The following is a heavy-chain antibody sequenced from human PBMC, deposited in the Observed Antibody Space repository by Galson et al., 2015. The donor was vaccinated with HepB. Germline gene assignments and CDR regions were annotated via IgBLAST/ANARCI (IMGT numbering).Heavy chain of an antibody. CDR1: FSSYG. Sequence: FSSYGMHWVRQAPGKGLEWVAVISYNGNNKYSADSVKGRFTISRDNSQNTLYLQMNSLRLEDTAVYYCAKDASVLAADYYFDSWGQGTKVTVSS. V-gene: IGHV3-30*18. D-gene: IGHD6-13*01. J-gene: IGHJ4*02. CDR2: ISYNGNNK. CDR3: AKDASVLAADYYFDS.